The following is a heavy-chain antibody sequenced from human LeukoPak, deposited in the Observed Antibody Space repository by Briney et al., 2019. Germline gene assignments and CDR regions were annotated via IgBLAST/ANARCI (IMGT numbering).Heavy chain of an antibody. CDR3: ARRPYSDTSGRLSDV. J-gene: IGHJ6*02. CDR1: GFAFSGYN. Sequence: GGSLRLSCAASGFAFSGYNMNWVRQAPGKGLEWISYIGSSGSPTHYADSVGGRFTISRDNAKNSLYLQMNSLRDEDTAVYFCARRPYSDTSGRLSDVWGQGTTVTVSS. CDR2: IGSSGSPT. D-gene: IGHD3-22*01. V-gene: IGHV3-48*02.